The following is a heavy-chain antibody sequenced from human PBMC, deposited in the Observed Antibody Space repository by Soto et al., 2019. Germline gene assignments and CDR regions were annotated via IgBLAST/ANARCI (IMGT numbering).Heavy chain of an antibody. J-gene: IGHJ6*02. D-gene: IGHD6-13*01. CDR2: ISYDGSNK. CDR1: GFTFSSYG. CDR3: AKDIIAAAGETSYYYYYYGMDV. V-gene: IGHV3-30*18. Sequence: QVQLVESGGGVVQPGRSLRLSCAASGFTFSSYGMHWVRQAPGQGLEWVAVISYDGSNKYYADSVKGRFTISRDNSKNTLYLQMNSLRAEDTAVYYCAKDIIAAAGETSYYYYYYGMDVWGQGTTVTVSS.